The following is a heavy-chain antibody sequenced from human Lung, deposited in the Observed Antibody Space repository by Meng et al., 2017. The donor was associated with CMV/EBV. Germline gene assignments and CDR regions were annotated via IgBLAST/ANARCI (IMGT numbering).Heavy chain of an antibody. V-gene: IGHV1-2*02. D-gene: IGHD4/OR15-4a*01. J-gene: IGHJ4*02. CDR3: ARDVDSGAADY. CDR2: INPKSGGT. CDR1: GYTFTDFY. Sequence: SXXVSCKASGYTFTDFYIHWLRRAPGRGPEWVGWINPKSGGTNYAQKFEGRVTMTTDTSTRTVYLEIDRLRIDDTAMYDCARDVDSGAADYWGQGNVV.